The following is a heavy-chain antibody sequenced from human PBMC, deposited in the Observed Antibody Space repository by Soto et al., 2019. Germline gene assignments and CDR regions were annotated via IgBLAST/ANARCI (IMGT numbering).Heavy chain of an antibody. J-gene: IGHJ4*01. CDR3: AREYSSGWYHY. Sequence: GESLKISCMTSGYNFTNYWIGWVRQMPGKGLEWMGIIYPGDSDTRYSPSFQGQVTISADKSISIAYLQWSSLKASDTAMYYCAREYSSGWYHYWGQGTLVTVSS. V-gene: IGHV5-51*01. CDR1: GYNFTNYW. CDR2: IYPGDSDT. D-gene: IGHD6-19*01.